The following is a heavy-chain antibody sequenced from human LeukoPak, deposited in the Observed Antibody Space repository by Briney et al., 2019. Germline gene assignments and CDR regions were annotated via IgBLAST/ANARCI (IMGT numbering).Heavy chain of an antibody. Sequence: GGSLRLSCVASGFTFSSRWMHWVRQAPGKGLVWVSRINSDGSSTSYADSVKGRFTISRDNAKNTLYLQMNSLRAEDTAVYYCARDQHYDFWSGYYGDFDYWGQGTLVTVSS. CDR1: GFTFSSRW. V-gene: IGHV3-74*01. J-gene: IGHJ4*02. CDR2: INSDGSST. D-gene: IGHD3-3*01. CDR3: ARDQHYDFWSGYYGDFDY.